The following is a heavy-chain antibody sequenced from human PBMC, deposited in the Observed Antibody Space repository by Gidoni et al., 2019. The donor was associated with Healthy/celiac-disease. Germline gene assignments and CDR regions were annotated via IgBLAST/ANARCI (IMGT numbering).Heavy chain of an antibody. V-gene: IGHV1-69*02. Sequence: QVQLVHSGAEVKKPGSSVKVSCKASGGTFSSYTISWVRQAPGQGLAWMGRIIPILGIANYAQKFQGRVTITADKSTSTAYMELSSLRSEDTAVYYCTRTTDSGWFSLRDDYWGQGTLVTVSS. D-gene: IGHD6-19*01. J-gene: IGHJ4*02. CDR3: TRTTDSGWFSLRDDY. CDR2: IIPILGIA. CDR1: GGTFSSYT.